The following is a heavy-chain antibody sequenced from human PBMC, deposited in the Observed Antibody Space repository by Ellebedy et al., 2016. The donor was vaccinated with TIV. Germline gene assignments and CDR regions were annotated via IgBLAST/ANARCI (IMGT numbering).Heavy chain of an antibody. J-gene: IGHJ4*02. CDR3: ARGYYDWGNSYHFDR. D-gene: IGHD3-10*01. CDR2: IFHDGGA. CDR1: GGSTSSRSSY. Sequence: SETLSLTCTVSGGSTSSRSSYWGWIRQPPGKGLEWIGAIFHDGGATYNSSLKSRVTTSIDTSNNQFSLRLTSVTAADTAIYYCARGYYDWGNSYHFDRWGRGALVAVS. V-gene: IGHV4-39*07.